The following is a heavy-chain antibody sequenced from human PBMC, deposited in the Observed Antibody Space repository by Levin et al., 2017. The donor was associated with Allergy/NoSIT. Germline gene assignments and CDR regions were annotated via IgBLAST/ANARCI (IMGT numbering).Heavy chain of an antibody. J-gene: IGHJ4*02. CDR3: AKDGSHRRAGDYIDY. V-gene: IGHV3-43*01. Sequence: GGSLRLSCAASGFTFDDYTMHWVRQAPGKGLEWVSLISWDGGSTYYADSVKGRFTISRDNSKNSLYLQMNSLRTEDTALYYCAKDGSHRRAGDYIDYWGQGTLVTVSS. CDR1: GFTFDDYT. D-gene: IGHD1-26*01. CDR2: ISWDGGST.